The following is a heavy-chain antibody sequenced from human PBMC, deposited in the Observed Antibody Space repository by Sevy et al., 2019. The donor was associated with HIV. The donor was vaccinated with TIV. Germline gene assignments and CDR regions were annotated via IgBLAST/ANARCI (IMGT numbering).Heavy chain of an antibody. CDR3: ARLGGLRFFDWSSLNYFDY. Sequence: SETLSLTCSVSGGSISSSTYYWGWIRQPPGRGLEWIGSVYFTGSTYYNPSLKSRVTLSVDTSKNVFSLKVNSVTAADTAVYYCARLGGLRFFDWSSLNYFDYWGQGTLVTVSS. D-gene: IGHD3-9*01. CDR1: GGSISSSTYY. J-gene: IGHJ4*02. CDR2: VYFTGST. V-gene: IGHV4-39*01.